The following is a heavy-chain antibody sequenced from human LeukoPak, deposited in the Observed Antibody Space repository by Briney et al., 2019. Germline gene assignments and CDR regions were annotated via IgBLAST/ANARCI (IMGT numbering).Heavy chain of an antibody. CDR3: ARSSGRPYYYYYMDV. CDR1: GGTFSSYA. J-gene: IGHJ6*03. D-gene: IGHD3-10*01. CDR2: IIPIFGTA. V-gene: IGHV1-69*13. Sequence: ASVKVSCKASGGTFSSYAISWVRQAPGQGLEWMGGIIPIFGTANYAQKFQGRVTITADESTSTAYMELSSLRSEDTAAYYCARSSGRPYYYYYMDVWGKGTTVTISS.